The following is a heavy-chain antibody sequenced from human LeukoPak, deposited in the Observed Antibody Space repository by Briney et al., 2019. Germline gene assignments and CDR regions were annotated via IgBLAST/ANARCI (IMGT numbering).Heavy chain of an antibody. CDR2: IYYGGST. V-gene: IGHV4-31*03. J-gene: IGHJ6*02. Sequence: PSQTLSLTCTVSGGSISSGGYYWSWIRQHPGQGLEWIGYIYYGGSTYYNPSLKSRVTISVDTSKNQFSLKLSSVTAADTAVYYCAREGFHAPMDVWGQGTTVTVSS. CDR1: GGSISSGGYY. D-gene: IGHD2-15*01. CDR3: AREGFHAPMDV.